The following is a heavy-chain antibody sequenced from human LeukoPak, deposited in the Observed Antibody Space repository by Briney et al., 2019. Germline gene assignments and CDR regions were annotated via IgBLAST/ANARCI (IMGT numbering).Heavy chain of an antibody. CDR2: INPNSGGT. D-gene: IGHD3-3*01. Sequence: ASVKVSCKASGYTFTGYYMHWVRQAPGQGLEWMGRINPNSGGTNYAQKFQGRVTMTRDTSISTAYMELSRLRSDDTAVYYCARDYIQHYDFWSGPPYNWFDPWGQGTLVTVSS. J-gene: IGHJ5*02. CDR1: GYTFTGYY. V-gene: IGHV1-2*06. CDR3: ARDYIQHYDFWSGPPYNWFDP.